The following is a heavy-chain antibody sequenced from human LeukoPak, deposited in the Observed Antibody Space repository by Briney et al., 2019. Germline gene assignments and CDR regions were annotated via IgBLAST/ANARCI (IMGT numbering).Heavy chain of an antibody. CDR1: GFTFSSYA. CDR2: ISGGGGST. Sequence: GGSLRLSCAASGFTFSSYAMSWVCQAPGKGLEWVSSISGGGGSTYYADSVKGRFTISRDNSKNTLYLQMNSLRAEDTAIYYCAKESSLLRGPTVIYYFDFWGQGTLVTVSS. V-gene: IGHV3-23*01. J-gene: IGHJ4*02. D-gene: IGHD3-10*01. CDR3: AKESSLLRGPTVIYYFDF.